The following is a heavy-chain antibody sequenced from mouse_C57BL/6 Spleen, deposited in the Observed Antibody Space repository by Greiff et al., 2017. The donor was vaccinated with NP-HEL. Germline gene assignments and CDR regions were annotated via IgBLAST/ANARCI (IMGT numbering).Heavy chain of an antibody. V-gene: IGHV1-64*01. CDR2: IHPNSGST. J-gene: IGHJ2*01. CDR3: ARTPPRDDSDY. D-gene: IGHD2-4*01. Sequence: QVQLQQPGAELVKPGASVKLSCKASGYTFTSYWMHWVKQRPGQGLEWIGMIHPNSGSTNYNEKFKSKATLTVDNSSSTAYMTLSSLTSEDSAVYYCARTPPRDDSDYWGQGTTLTVSS. CDR1: GYTFTSYW.